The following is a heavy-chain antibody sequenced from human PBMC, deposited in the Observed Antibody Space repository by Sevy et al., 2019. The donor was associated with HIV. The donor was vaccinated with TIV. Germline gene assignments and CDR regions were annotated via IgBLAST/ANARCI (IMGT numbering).Heavy chain of an antibody. CDR3: ARALQNYYYGMDV. CDR2: IYYSRST. V-gene: IGHV4-59*01. D-gene: IGHD3-16*02. J-gene: IGHJ6*02. CDR1: GDSISNYY. Sequence: SETLSLTCTVSGDSISNYYWSWIRQPPGKGLEWIGYIYYSRSTNYNPSPKSRVTISVDKSKNQFSLKLSSVTAADTAVYYCARALQNYYYGMDVWGQGTTVTVSS.